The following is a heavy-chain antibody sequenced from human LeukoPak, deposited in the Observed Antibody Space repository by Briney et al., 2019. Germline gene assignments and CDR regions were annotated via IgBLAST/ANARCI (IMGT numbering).Heavy chain of an antibody. CDR1: GFTVSSNY. V-gene: IGHV3-66*03. J-gene: IGHJ6*04. D-gene: IGHD2-15*01. CDR3: ARTRDIYYGMDV. CDR2: IYSCGST. Sequence: QVGGSLRLSCAASGFTVSSNYMSWVRQAPGKGLEWVSVIYSCGSTYYADSVKGRFTISRDNSKNTLYLQMNSLRAEDTAVYYCARTRDIYYGMDVWGKGTTVTVSS.